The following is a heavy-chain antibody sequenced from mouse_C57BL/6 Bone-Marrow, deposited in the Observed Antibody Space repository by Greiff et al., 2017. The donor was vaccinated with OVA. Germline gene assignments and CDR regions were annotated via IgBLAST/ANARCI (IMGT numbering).Heavy chain of an antibody. D-gene: IGHD1-1*02. CDR1: GYTFTDYY. Sequence: VQLQQSGPVLVKPGASVKMSCKASGYTFTDYYMNWVKQSHGKSREWIGVINPYNGGTSYNQKFKGKATLTVDKSSSTAYMELNSLTSEDSAVYYCARGWFYAMDYWGQGTSVTVSS. CDR2: INPYNGGT. CDR3: ARGWFYAMDY. V-gene: IGHV1-19*01. J-gene: IGHJ4*01.